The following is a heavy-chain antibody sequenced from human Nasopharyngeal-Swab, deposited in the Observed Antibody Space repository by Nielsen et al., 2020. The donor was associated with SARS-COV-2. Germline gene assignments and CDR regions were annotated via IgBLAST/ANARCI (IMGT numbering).Heavy chain of an antibody. D-gene: IGHD6-13*01. CDR3: AKMAGYSSSWYGSSLIDY. CDR2: ISYDGSNK. CDR1: GFTFGSEG. J-gene: IGHJ4*02. V-gene: IGHV3-30*18. Sequence: GGSLRLSGAATGFTFGSEGMHWVRQAPGKGREGVAVISYDGSNKYYADSVKGRFTISRDNSKNTLYLQMNSLRAEDTAVYYCAKMAGYSSSWYGSSLIDYWGQGTLVTVSS.